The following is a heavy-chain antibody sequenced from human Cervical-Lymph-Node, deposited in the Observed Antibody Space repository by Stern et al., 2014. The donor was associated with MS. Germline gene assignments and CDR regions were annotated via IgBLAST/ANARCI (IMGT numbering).Heavy chain of an antibody. Sequence: VQLGQSGAEVKKPGESLKISCKGSGYIFTDYWIGWVRQMPGKGLEWMGIIYPGDSNIRYSPSFQGQVTISADKSLSTAYLQWSSLKASDTAMYYCARAYCVGDCYLGYWGQGTLVTVSS. D-gene: IGHD2-21*02. CDR2: IYPGDSNI. J-gene: IGHJ4*02. CDR3: ARAYCVGDCYLGY. V-gene: IGHV5-51*03. CDR1: GYIFTDYW.